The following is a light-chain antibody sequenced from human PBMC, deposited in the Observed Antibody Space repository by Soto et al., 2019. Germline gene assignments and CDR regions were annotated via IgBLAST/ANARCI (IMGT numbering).Light chain of an antibody. CDR1: TSDVGGYNY. V-gene: IGLV2-11*01. J-gene: IGLJ3*02. CDR2: DVS. Sequence: QSALTQPRSVSGSPGQSVTISCTGTTSDVGGYNYVSWYQQHPGKAPKLMIYDVSKRPSGVPDRFSGSKSGNTASLTITGLQPEDEADYYCSSYAGSNTWVFGGGTKVTVL. CDR3: SSYAGSNTWV.